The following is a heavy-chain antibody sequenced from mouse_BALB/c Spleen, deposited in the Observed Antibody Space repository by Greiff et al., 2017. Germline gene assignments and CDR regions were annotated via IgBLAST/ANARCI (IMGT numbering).Heavy chain of an antibody. J-gene: IGHJ2*01. D-gene: IGHD2-4*01. CDR2: ISSGGGST. CDR1: GFAFSSYD. V-gene: IGHV5-12-1*01. Sequence: EVQLVESGGGLVKPGGSLKLSCAASGFAFSSYDMSWVRQTPEKRLEWVAYISSGGGSTYYPDTVKGRFTISRDNAKNTLYLQMSSLKSEDTAMYYCARGYYDYPFDYWGQGTTLTVSS. CDR3: ARGYYDYPFDY.